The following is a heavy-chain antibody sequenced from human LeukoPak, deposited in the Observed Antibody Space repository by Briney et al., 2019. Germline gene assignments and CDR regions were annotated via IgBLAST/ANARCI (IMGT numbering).Heavy chain of an antibody. D-gene: IGHD4-11*01. V-gene: IGHV1-46*01. CDR2: INPRGGST. Sequence: ASVKVSCKASGYTFTSNCLHWVRQAPGQGLEWMGIINPRGGSTSYAQKFQGRVIMTRDTSTSTVYMELSSLRSEDTAVYYCARGLSNYCWFDPWGQGTLVTVSS. CDR1: GYTFTSNC. CDR3: ARGLSNYCWFDP. J-gene: IGHJ5*02.